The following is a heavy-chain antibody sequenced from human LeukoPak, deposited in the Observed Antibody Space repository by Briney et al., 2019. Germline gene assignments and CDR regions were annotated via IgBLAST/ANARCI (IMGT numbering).Heavy chain of an antibody. Sequence: GGSLRLSCAASGFTFSSYAMSWVRQAPGKGLEWVSAISGSGGSPYYADSVKGRFTISRDNSKNTLYLQMNSLRAEDTAVYYCASHPPYCGGDCYSRAPFDYWGQGTLVTVSS. CDR1: GFTFSSYA. J-gene: IGHJ4*02. V-gene: IGHV3-23*01. CDR2: ISGSGGSP. D-gene: IGHD2-21*02. CDR3: ASHPPYCGGDCYSRAPFDY.